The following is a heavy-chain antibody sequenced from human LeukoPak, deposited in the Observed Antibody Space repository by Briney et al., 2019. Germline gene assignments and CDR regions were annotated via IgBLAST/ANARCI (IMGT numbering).Heavy chain of an antibody. V-gene: IGHV3-33*01. CDR2: IWYDGSNK. D-gene: IGHD1-26*01. Sequence: GGSLRLSCAASGFTFSSYGMHWVRQAPGKGLEWVAVIWYDGSNKYYADSVKGRFTISRDNSENTLYLQMNSLRAEDTAVYYCARDTDGGSAIDYWGQGTLVTVSS. CDR1: GFTFSSYG. J-gene: IGHJ4*02. CDR3: ARDTDGGSAIDY.